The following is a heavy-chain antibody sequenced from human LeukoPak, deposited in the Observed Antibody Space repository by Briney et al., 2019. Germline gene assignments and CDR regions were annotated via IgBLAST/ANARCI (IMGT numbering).Heavy chain of an antibody. CDR2: IYYSGST. CDR3: ARASSHYYGSGSSIDY. D-gene: IGHD3-10*01. J-gene: IGHJ4*02. Sequence: IYYSGSTYYNPSLKSRVTISVDTSKNQFSLKLSSVTAADTAVYYCARASSHYYGSGSSIDYWGQGTLVTVSS. V-gene: IGHV4-30-4*01.